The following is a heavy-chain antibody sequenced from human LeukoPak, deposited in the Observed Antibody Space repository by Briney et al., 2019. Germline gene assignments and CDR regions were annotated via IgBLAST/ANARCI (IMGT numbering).Heavy chain of an antibody. D-gene: IGHD5-24*01. Sequence: GGSLRLSCAASGFTFYNYLLNWVRQAPGKGLEWVADIDRAGSGNHYVDSVKGRFNISRDNSKNSLYLQMNSLRAEDTAVYYCARDPGTDDYKRAFDIWGQGTRVSVSS. V-gene: IGHV3-7*05. J-gene: IGHJ3*02. CDR1: GFTFYNYL. CDR3: ARDPGTDDYKRAFDI. CDR2: IDRAGSGN.